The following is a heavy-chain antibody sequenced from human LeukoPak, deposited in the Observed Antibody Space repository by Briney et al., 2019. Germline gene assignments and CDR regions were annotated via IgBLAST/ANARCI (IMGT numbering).Heavy chain of an antibody. CDR2: IKTDGSQI. CDR3: ARDLNWETY. Sequence: GGSLRLSCVGSGFTFTTYWMSWVRQAPGKGLEWVANIKTDGSQIYYVDSVKGRFTISRDNAKNSLYLQMNSLRAEDTAVYYCARDLNWETYWGQGTLVSVSS. CDR1: GFTFTTYW. V-gene: IGHV3-7*01. J-gene: IGHJ4*02. D-gene: IGHD7-27*01.